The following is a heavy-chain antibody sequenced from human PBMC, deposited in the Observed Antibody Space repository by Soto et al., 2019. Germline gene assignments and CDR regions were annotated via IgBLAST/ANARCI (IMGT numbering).Heavy chain of an antibody. CDR2: INHSGST. D-gene: IGHD3-10*01. CDR1: GGSFSGYY. J-gene: IGHJ4*02. CDR3: ARVTYYYGSGSYWRDY. Sequence: SETLSLTCAVYGGSFSGYYWSWIRQPPGTRLEWIGEINHSGSTNYNPSLKSRVTIPVDTSKNQFSLKLSSVTAADTAVYYCARVTYYYGSGSYWRDYWGQGTLVTVSS. V-gene: IGHV4-34*01.